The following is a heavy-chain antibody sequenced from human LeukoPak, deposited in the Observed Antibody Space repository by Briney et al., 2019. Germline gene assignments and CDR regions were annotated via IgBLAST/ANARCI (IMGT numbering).Heavy chain of an antibody. D-gene: IGHD3-3*01. Sequence: PSETLSLTCIVSGGSISSGSHYWGWIRQPPGKGLEWIGSIFYSGTTSYNPSLKSRVTISVDTSKNQFSLKLSSVTAADTAVYYCARAPTIFGVARRHDLWGQGTLVTVSS. CDR3: ARAPTIFGVARRHDL. CDR1: GGSISSGSHY. V-gene: IGHV4-39*01. J-gene: IGHJ5*02. CDR2: IFYSGTT.